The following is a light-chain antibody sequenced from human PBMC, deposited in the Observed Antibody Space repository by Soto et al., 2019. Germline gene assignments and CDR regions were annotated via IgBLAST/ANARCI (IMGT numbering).Light chain of an antibody. J-gene: IGKJ1*01. CDR1: QSVSSGY. Sequence: EIVLTQSPGTLSLSPGERATLSCRASQSVSSGYLAWYQQKPGQAPRLLISGASRRATGIPDRFSGSGSGTDFTLTISRLEPEDFAVHYCQQYDSSPRTFGQGTKVEIK. V-gene: IGKV3-20*01. CDR3: QQYDSSPRT. CDR2: GAS.